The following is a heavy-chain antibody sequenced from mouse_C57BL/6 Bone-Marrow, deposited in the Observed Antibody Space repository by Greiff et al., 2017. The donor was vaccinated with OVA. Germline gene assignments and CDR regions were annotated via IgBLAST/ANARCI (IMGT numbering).Heavy chain of an antibody. Sequence: QVQLQQSGAELARPGASVKLSCKASGYTFTSYGISWVKQRTGQGLEWIGGIYPRSGNTYYNEKFKGKATLTADKSSSTAYMELRSLTSEDSAVYFCARRGGIYYGYGWSAYWGQGTLVTVSA. CDR2: IYPRSGNT. J-gene: IGHJ3*01. CDR3: ARRGGIYYGYGWSAY. V-gene: IGHV1-81*01. CDR1: GYTFTSYG. D-gene: IGHD2-2*01.